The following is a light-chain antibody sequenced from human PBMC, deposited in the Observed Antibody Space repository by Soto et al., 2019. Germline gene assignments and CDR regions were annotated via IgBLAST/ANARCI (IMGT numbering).Light chain of an antibody. Sequence: EILLTQHPATLSLSPGERATLSWGASQSVSSYLAWYQQKPGQAPRLLIYDASNRATGIPARFSGSGSGTDFTLTLSSLEPEAFAVYYCQQRSNWPQRITFGHGTRLEIK. CDR1: QSVSSY. CDR2: DAS. J-gene: IGKJ5*01. CDR3: QQRSNWPQRIT. V-gene: IGKV3-11*01.